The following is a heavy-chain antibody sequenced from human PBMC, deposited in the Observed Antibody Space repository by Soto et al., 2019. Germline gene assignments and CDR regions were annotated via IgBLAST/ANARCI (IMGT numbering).Heavy chain of an antibody. D-gene: IGHD2-2*01. V-gene: IGHV1-69*13. J-gene: IGHJ6*02. CDR1: GGTFSSYA. Sequence: VASVKVSCKASGGTFSSYAISWVRQAPGQGLEWMGVIIPIFGTANYAQKFQGRVTITADESTSTAYMELSSLRSEDTAVYYCASLGLYQTLTSRYYYYGRDVWGQGTTVTVSS. CDR2: IIPIFGTA. CDR3: ASLGLYQTLTSRYYYYGRDV.